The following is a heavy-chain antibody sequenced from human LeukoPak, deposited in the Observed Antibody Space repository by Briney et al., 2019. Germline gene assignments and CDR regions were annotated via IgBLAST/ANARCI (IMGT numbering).Heavy chain of an antibody. D-gene: IGHD1-26*01. J-gene: IGHJ5*02. CDR2: INHSGST. Sequence: SETLSLTCAVYGGSFSGYYWSWIRQPPGKGLEWIGEINHSGSTNYNPSLKSRVTISVDTSKNQFSLKLSSVTAADTAVYYCARVIREWERPGWFDPWGQGTLVTVSS. V-gene: IGHV4-34*01. CDR1: GGSFSGYY. CDR3: ARVIREWERPGWFDP.